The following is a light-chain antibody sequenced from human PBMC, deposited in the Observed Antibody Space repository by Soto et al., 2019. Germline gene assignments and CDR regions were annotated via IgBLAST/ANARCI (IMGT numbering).Light chain of an antibody. CDR3: QQRSNWPLLT. Sequence: EIVLTQSPATLSLSPGERATLSCRASQSVGNSLAWYQQKPGQAPRLIIYGASNRATGVPARFSGSGSGTDFTLTISSLEPEAFAVYYCQQRSNWPLLTFGGGTKVEIK. V-gene: IGKV3-11*01. CDR1: QSVGNS. J-gene: IGKJ4*01. CDR2: GAS.